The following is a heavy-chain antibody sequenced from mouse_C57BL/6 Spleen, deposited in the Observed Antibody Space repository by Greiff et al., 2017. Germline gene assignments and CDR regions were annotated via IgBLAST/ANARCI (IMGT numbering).Heavy chain of an antibody. J-gene: IGHJ3*01. Sequence: EVQRVESGGGLVKPGGSLKLSCAASGFTFSDYGMHWVRQAPEKGLEWVAYISSGSSTIYYADTVKGRFTISRGNAKYTLVLQMTSLRSEDTAMYYCARSGYSAWFAYWGQGTLVTVSA. CDR3: ARSGYSAWFAY. V-gene: IGHV5-17*01. CDR2: ISSGSSTI. D-gene: IGHD1-1*01. CDR1: GFTFSDYG.